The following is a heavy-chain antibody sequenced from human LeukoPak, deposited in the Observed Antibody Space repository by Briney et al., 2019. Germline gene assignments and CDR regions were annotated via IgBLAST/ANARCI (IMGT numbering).Heavy chain of an antibody. CDR1: GFTLSSYW. CDR2: INSDGRST. V-gene: IGHV3-74*01. D-gene: IGHD3-10*01. CDR3: ARATGETRYYGMDV. Sequence: GGSLRLSCAASGFTLSSYWMHWVRQAPGKGLVWVSRINSDGRSTIYADSVKGRFTISRDNAKNTLYLQMNSLRAEDTAVYYRARATGETRYYGMDVWGKGTTVTVSS. J-gene: IGHJ6*04.